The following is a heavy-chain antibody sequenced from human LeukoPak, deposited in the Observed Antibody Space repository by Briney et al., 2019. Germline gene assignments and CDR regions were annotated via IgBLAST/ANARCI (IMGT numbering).Heavy chain of an antibody. V-gene: IGHV3-30*18. D-gene: IGHD6-19*01. CDR2: ISYDGSNK. CDR3: AKPRNSSGWPHFDY. CDR1: GFTFSSYG. J-gene: IGHJ4*02. Sequence: GRSLRLSCAASGFTFSSYGMHWVRQAPGKGLEWVAVISYDGSNKYYADSVKGRFTISRDNSKNTLYLQMNSLRAEDTAVYYCAKPRNSSGWPHFDYWGQGTLVTVSS.